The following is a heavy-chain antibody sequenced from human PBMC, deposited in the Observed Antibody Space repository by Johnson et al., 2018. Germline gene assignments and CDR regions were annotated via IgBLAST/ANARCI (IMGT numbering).Heavy chain of an antibody. D-gene: IGHD6-13*01. CDR2: IIPIFGTS. V-gene: IGHV1-69*12. J-gene: IGHJ3*02. CDR1: GGTFSIYA. CDR3: AQDSGSSNWLGSASDI. Sequence: QVQLVQSGAEVKKPGSSVKVSCKASGGTFSIYAISWVRQAPGQGLEWMGGIIPIFGTSSYAQKFQGRIPITADESTGTAYMELSSLRSEDPALYYCAQDSGSSNWLGSASDIWGQGTMVTVSS.